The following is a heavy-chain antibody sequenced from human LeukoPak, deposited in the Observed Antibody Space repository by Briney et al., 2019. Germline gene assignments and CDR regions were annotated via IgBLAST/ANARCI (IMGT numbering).Heavy chain of an antibody. CDR2: ISGSGGST. V-gene: IGHV3-23*01. CDR1: GFTFSSYA. D-gene: IGHD6-13*01. Sequence: GGSLRLSCAASGFTFSSYAMSWVRQAPGKGLEWVSAISGSGGSTYYADSVKGRFTISRDNSKNTLYLQMNSLRAEVTAVYYCAKARRFQVYSRFLDYWGQGTLVTVSS. CDR3: AKARRFQVYSRFLDY. J-gene: IGHJ4*02.